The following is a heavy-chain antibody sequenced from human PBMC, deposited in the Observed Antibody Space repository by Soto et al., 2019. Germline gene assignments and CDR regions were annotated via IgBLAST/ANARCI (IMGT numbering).Heavy chain of an antibody. Sequence: QVQLVESGGGVVQPGRSLRLSCAASGFTFSSYGMHWVRQAPGKGLEWVAVISYDGSNKYYADSVKGRFTISRDNSKNTLYLQINSLRAEDTAVYYCARHYGYYGMDVWGQGTTFTVSS. CDR1: GFTFSSYG. V-gene: IGHV3-30*03. CDR2: ISYDGSNK. CDR3: ARHYGYYGMDV. J-gene: IGHJ6*02. D-gene: IGHD3-16*01.